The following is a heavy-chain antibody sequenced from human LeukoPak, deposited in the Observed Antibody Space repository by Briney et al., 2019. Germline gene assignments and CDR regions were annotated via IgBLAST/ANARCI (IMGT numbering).Heavy chain of an antibody. D-gene: IGHD3-9*01. V-gene: IGHV1-18*01. J-gene: IGHJ4*02. CDR3: ARDRGYYNILTGYYGFDY. CDR2: ISAYNGNT. CDR1: GYTFTSYG. Sequence: GASVTVSYKASGYTFTSYGISWVRQAPGQGLEWMGWISAYNGNTNYAQKLQGRVTMTTDTSTSTAYMELRSLRSDDTAVYYCARDRGYYNILTGYYGFDYWGQGTLVTVSS.